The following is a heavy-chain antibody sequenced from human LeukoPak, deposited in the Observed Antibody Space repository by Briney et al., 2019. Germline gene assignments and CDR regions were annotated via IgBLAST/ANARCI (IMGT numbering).Heavy chain of an antibody. D-gene: IGHD3-10*01. CDR3: ARHDYYGSLNWFDP. V-gene: IGHV4-34*01. J-gene: IGHJ5*02. CDR2: INHSGST. Sequence: KPSETLSLTCAVYGGSLSGYYWSWIRQPPGKGLEWIGEINHSGSTYYNPSLKSRLTISVDTSKNQFSLKLTSVTAADTAVYYCARHDYYGSLNWFDPWGQGTLITVSS. CDR1: GGSLSGYY.